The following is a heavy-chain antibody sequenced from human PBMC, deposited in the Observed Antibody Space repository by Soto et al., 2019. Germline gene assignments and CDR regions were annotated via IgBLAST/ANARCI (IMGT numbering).Heavy chain of an antibody. D-gene: IGHD1-26*01. CDR3: AEGGSYHDY. J-gene: IGHJ4*02. CDR2: IKSKTDGGTT. V-gene: IGHV3-15*01. CDR1: GFTFRSYD. Sequence: GGSLRLSCTASGFTFRSYDMHWVRQAPGKGLEWVGRIKSKTDGGTTDYAAPVKGRFTISRDDSKNTLYLQMNSLKTEDTAAYYCAEGGSYHDYWGQGTLVTSPQ.